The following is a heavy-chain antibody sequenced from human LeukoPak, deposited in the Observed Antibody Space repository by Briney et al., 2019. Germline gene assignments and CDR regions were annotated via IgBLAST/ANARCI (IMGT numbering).Heavy chain of an antibody. CDR1: GYTFTGYY. V-gene: IGHV1-2*02. CDR2: INLNSGDT. D-gene: IGHD6-19*01. CDR3: ARDPGIAVAGKYFQH. J-gene: IGHJ1*01. Sequence: ASVKVSCKASGYTFTGYYMHWVRQAPGQRLEGMGWINLNSGDTNYAQKFQRRVTMTRDTSISTAYMEVSRLRSDDTAVYYCARDPGIAVAGKYFQHWGQGTLVTVSS.